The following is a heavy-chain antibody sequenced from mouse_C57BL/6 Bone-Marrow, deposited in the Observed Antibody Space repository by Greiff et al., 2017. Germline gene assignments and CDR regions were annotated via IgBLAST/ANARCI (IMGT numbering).Heavy chain of an antibody. V-gene: IGHV1-5*01. CDR3: TGGLDHYYAMDY. CDR2: IYPGNSDP. CDR1: GYTFTSYW. J-gene: IGHJ4*01. Sequence: EVQLKESGTVLARPGASVKMSCKTSGYTFTSYWMHWVKPRPGQGLEWIGDIYPGNSDPSYNQKFKGKAKLTAVTSASTAYLELSSLTNEDSAVYYCTGGLDHYYAMDYWGQGTSVTVSS.